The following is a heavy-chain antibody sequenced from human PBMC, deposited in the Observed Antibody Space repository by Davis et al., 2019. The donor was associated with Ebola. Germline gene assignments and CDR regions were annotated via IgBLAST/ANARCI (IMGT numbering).Heavy chain of an antibody. CDR1: GFTFRGYD. J-gene: IGHJ5*01. CDR3: ARAGFGSTWFDC. CDR2: IGAAGDT. Sequence: GESLKISCAASGFTFRGYDMHWVRQATGKGLEWVSAIGAAGDTYYPVSVKGRFTISRENAKTSLYLQMNSLRAEDTAVYYCARAGFGSTWFDCWGQGILVTVSS. V-gene: IGHV3-13*01. D-gene: IGHD6-13*01.